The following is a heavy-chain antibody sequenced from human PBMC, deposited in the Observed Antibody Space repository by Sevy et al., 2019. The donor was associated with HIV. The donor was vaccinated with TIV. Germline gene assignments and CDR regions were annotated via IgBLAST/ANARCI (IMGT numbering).Heavy chain of an antibody. V-gene: IGHV3-30*02. CDR2: VRNDGSNK. D-gene: IGHD2-8*01. CDR3: ARGRKTTEEWLEELDYYYGLDV. Sequence: GGSLRLSCAASGFSLTTSDMHWVRQAPGKGLEWVAYVRNDGSNKYYADSVRDRFTISRDSPKNTLYLQMNSLRDKDTAIYYCARGRKTTEEWLEELDYYYGLDVWGQGTTVTVSS. J-gene: IGHJ6*02. CDR1: GFSLTTSD.